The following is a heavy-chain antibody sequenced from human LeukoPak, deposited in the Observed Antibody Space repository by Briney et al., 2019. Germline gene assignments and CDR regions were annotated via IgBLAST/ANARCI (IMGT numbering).Heavy chain of an antibody. J-gene: IGHJ6*02. V-gene: IGHV1-69*04. CDR2: IIPILGIA. CDR1: GYTFTSYG. D-gene: IGHD3-3*01. CDR3: ARLYDFWSGYYGTDYYYYGMDV. Sequence: SVKVSCKASGYTFTSYGISCVRQAPGQGLEWRGRIIPILGIANYAQKFQGRVTITADKSTSTAYMELSSLRSEDTAVYYCARLYDFWSGYYGTDYYYYGMDVWGQGTTVTVSS.